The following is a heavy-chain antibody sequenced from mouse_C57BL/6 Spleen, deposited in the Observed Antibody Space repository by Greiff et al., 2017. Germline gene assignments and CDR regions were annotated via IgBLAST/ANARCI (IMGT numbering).Heavy chain of an antibody. CDR3: ARDPYDYDGGDYYAMDY. CDR1: GFTFSSYA. Sequence: EVMLMESGGGLVKPGGSLKLSCAASGFTFSSYAMSWVRQTPEKRLEWVATISDGGSYTYYPDNVKGRFTISRDNAKNNLYLQMSHLKSEDTAMYYCARDPYDYDGGDYYAMDYWGQGTSVTVSS. V-gene: IGHV5-4*01. D-gene: IGHD2-4*01. J-gene: IGHJ4*01. CDR2: ISDGGSYT.